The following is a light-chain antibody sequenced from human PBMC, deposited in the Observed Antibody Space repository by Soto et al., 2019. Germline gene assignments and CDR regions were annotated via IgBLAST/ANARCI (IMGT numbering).Light chain of an antibody. Sequence: EIVLTQSPGTLSLSPGERATLSCRASQSVSSSYLAWYQQKPGQAPRLLIYGASSTATGIPDRFSGSGSGTDFTLTISRLELEDFAVYYCHQYGSSPLYTFGQGTKLEIK. V-gene: IGKV3-20*01. CDR3: HQYGSSPLYT. J-gene: IGKJ2*01. CDR2: GAS. CDR1: QSVSSSY.